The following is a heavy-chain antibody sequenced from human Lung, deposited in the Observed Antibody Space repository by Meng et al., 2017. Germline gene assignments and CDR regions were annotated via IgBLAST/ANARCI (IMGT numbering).Heavy chain of an antibody. D-gene: IGHD4-11*01. Sequence: QLHQWALRQWYPSEAMSLTCVVSGGYFSYSYWSWIRQPAGKGLEWIGEINHSGSTNYNPSLESRATISVDTSQNNLSLKLSSLTAADSAVYYCARGPTTMAHDFDYWGQGTLVTVSS. CDR3: ARGPTTMAHDFDY. CDR1: GGYFSYSY. CDR2: INHSGST. J-gene: IGHJ4*02. V-gene: IGHV4-34*01.